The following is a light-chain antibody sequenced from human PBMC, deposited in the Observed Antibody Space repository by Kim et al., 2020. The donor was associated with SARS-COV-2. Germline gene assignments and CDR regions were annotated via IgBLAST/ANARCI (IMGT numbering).Light chain of an antibody. CDR3: SSYTSSSTYV. Sequence: GQSVAISCTGTSSHVGSYNRVSWYQQSPGTAPKLMIYEVNNRPSGVPDRFSGSKSGNTASRTISGLQDEDESDYFCSSYTSSSTYVFGTGTKVTVL. CDR1: SSHVGSYNR. J-gene: IGLJ1*01. CDR2: EVN. V-gene: IGLV2-18*02.